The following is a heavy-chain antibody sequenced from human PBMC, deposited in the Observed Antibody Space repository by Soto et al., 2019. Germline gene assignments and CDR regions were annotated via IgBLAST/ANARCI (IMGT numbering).Heavy chain of an antibody. J-gene: IGHJ4*02. Sequence: QVQLVQSGAEVKKPGASVKVSCKTSGYNFTTYGVSWVRQAPGQGLEWMGWSSGHNGHANYAQTFQGRVTMTTDTSASTAYMELRSLRSDDTAVYYCARYQPYSTGYYYFDQWGQGTLAIVTS. CDR2: SSGHNGHA. CDR1: GYNFTTYG. V-gene: IGHV1-18*01. CDR3: ARYQPYSTGYYYFDQ. D-gene: IGHD6-19*01.